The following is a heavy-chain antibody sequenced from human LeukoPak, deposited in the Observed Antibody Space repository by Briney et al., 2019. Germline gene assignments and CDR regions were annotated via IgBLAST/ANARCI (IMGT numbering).Heavy chain of an antibody. CDR2: INHSGST. V-gene: IGHV4-34*01. CDR1: GGSFSGYY. CDR3: ARADRRLELRTNWFDP. J-gene: IGHJ5*02. Sequence: SETLSLTCAVYGGSFSGYYWSWIRQPPGKGLGWIGEINHSGSTNYNPSLKSRVTISVDTSKNQFSLKLSSVTAADTAVYYCARADRRLELRTNWFDPWGQGTLVTVSS. D-gene: IGHD1-7*01.